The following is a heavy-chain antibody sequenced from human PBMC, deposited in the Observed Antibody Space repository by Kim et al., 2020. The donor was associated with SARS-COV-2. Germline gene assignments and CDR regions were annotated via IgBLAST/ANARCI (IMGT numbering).Heavy chain of an antibody. CDR2: ISAYNGNT. V-gene: IGHV1-18*01. CDR3: ARDTRGYCSSTSCSHANYYYYGMDV. Sequence: ASVKVSCKASGYTFTSYGISWVRQAPGQGLEWMGWISAYNGNTNYAQKLQGRVTMTTDTSTSTAYMELRSLRSDDTAVYYCARDTRGYCSSTSCSHANYYYYGMDVWAKGARSPSP. CDR1: GYTFTSYG. D-gene: IGHD2-2*01. J-gene: IGHJ6*02.